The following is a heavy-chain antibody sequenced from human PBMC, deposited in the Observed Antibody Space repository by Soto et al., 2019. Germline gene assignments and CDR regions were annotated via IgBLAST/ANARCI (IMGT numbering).Heavy chain of an antibody. Sequence: QTLSLTCGISGDSVSSNGACWNWIRQSPSRGPQWLGRIYYRSKWFHDYAASVESRMAINPDTSRNQFSLQLNYVTPEDTAVYYCARVHCSAGTCLDGLDFWGQGTTVTVSS. J-gene: IGHJ6*02. CDR3: ARVHCSAGTCLDGLDF. CDR2: IYYRSKWFH. D-gene: IGHD2-15*01. V-gene: IGHV6-1*01. CDR1: GDSVSSNGAC.